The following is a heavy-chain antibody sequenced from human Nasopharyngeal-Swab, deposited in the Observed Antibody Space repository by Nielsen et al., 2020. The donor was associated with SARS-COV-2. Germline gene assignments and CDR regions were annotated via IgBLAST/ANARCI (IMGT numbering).Heavy chain of an antibody. D-gene: IGHD5-24*01. Sequence: GESLKISCAASGFTFSSYWMSWVRQAPGKGLEWVANIKQDGGEKNYVDSVKGRFTISRDNAKNSLYLQMNTLRAEDTAVYYCTRDGVEVATRNGAFEIWGQGTMVTVS. CDR2: IKQDGGEK. J-gene: IGHJ3*02. CDR1: GFTFSSYW. CDR3: TRDGVEVATRNGAFEI. V-gene: IGHV3-7*01.